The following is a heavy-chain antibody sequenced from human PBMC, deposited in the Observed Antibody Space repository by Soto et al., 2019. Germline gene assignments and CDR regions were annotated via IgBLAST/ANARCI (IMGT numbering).Heavy chain of an antibody. CDR1: CDYISSYY. Sequence: SVTLSLTYTVSCDYISSYYWSWIRQPAGKGLEWIGRIYTSGSTNYNPSLKSRVTMSVDTSKNQFSLKLSSVTAADTAVYYCAREQGGSTNSYYYYYGMDVWGQGTTVTVSS. CDR3: AREQGGSTNSYYYYYGMDV. CDR2: IYTSGST. V-gene: IGHV4-4*07. J-gene: IGHJ6*02.